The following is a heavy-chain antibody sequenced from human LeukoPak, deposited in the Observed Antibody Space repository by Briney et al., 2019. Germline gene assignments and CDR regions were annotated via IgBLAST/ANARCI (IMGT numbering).Heavy chain of an antibody. D-gene: IGHD3-10*01. CDR2: IYYSGST. J-gene: IGHJ4*02. V-gene: IGHV4-39*07. CDR3: ARDLRWFGD. CDR1: GGSISSSSYY. Sequence: SETLSLTCTVSGGSISSSSYYWGWIRQPPGKGLEWIGSIYYSGSTYYNPSLKSRVTISVDTSKNQFSLKLSSVTAADTAVYYCARDLRWFGDWGQGTLVTVSS.